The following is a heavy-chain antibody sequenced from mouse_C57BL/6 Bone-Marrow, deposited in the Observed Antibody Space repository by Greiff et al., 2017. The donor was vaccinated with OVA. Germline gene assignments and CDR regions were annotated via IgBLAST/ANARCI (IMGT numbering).Heavy chain of an antibody. CDR2: IWSDGST. CDR3: ARQDYDSYDYAMDY. D-gene: IGHD2-4*01. V-gene: IGHV2-6-1*01. Sequence: VKLMESGPGLVAPSQSLSITCTVSGFSLTSYGVHWVRQPPGKGLEWLVVIWSDGSTTYNSALKSRLSISKDNSKSQVFLKMNSLQTDDTAMYYCARQDYDSYDYAMDYWGQGTSVTVSS. CDR1: GFSLTSYG. J-gene: IGHJ4*01.